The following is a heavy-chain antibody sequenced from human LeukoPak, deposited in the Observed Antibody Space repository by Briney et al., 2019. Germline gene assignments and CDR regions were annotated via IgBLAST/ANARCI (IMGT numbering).Heavy chain of an antibody. Sequence: GSLRLSCVASGFTFSNYWMNWVRQAPGKGLEWVANIKEDGSEKYYVDSVKGRFTISRDNAKNSLYLQMSSLRDEDTAVYYCARGRRDTQYQVFDYWGQGTLVTVS. D-gene: IGHD2-2*01. CDR2: IKEDGSEK. CDR3: ARGRRDTQYQVFDY. CDR1: GFTFSNYW. V-gene: IGHV3-7*01. J-gene: IGHJ4*02.